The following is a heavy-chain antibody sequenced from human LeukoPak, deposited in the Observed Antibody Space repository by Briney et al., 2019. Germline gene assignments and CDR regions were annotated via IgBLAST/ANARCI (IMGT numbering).Heavy chain of an antibody. V-gene: IGHV4-30-2*02. Sequence: PSETLSLTCTVSGGSISSGGYYWSWIRQPPGKGLEWIGYIYHSGSTYYNPSLKSRITISVDTSKNQSSLKLSSVTAADSAVYYCAIGVAGDWFDPWGQGTLVTVSS. CDR1: GGSISSGGYY. CDR2: IYHSGST. D-gene: IGHD1-14*01. J-gene: IGHJ5*02. CDR3: AIGVAGDWFDP.